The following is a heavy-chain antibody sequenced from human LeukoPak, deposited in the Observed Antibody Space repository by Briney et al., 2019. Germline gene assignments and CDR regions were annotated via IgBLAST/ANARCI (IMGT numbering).Heavy chain of an antibody. CDR3: AREAWGSSRSDY. D-gene: IGHD6-13*01. CDR2: INAGNGNT. J-gene: IGHJ4*02. Sequence: GASVKVSCKTSGFTFTSYAFHWVRQAPGQSLEWMGWINAGNGNTKYSQKFQGRINISRDTSATTVSMDLSSLRSEDTSVYYCAREAWGSSRSDYWGQGTLVTVSP. V-gene: IGHV1-3*01. CDR1: GFTFTSYA.